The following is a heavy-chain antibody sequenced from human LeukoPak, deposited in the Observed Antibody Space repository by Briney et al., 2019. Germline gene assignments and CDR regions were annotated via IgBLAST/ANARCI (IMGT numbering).Heavy chain of an antibody. CDR1: GGSFSGYY. Sequence: SGTLSLTCAVYGGSFSGYYWSWIRQSPGKGLEWIGYIYYNGNTDYNPSLRSRLTMSVDTSKNQFSLKLTSVTAADTALYYCAKGGWSLDIWGQGTMVTVSS. J-gene: IGHJ3*02. CDR2: IYYNGNT. V-gene: IGHV4-59*03. D-gene: IGHD6-19*01. CDR3: AKGGWSLDI.